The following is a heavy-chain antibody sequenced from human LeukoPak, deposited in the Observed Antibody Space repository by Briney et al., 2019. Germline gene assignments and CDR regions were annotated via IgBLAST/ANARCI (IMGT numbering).Heavy chain of an antibody. Sequence: ASVKVSCKASGYIFTTYYMHWVRQAPGQGLDWMGTINPSGGSTSYAQKFQGRVTVTRDTSTSTVYMELSSPRSEDTAVYYCARSYYDLLATFDYWGQGTLVTVSS. J-gene: IGHJ4*02. CDR2: INPSGGST. CDR3: ARSYYDLLATFDY. CDR1: GYIFTTYY. D-gene: IGHD3-22*01. V-gene: IGHV1-46*01.